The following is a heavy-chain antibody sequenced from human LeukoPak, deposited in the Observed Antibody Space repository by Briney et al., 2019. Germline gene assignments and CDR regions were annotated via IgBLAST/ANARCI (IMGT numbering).Heavy chain of an antibody. D-gene: IGHD6-13*01. CDR2: INPTVGGT. J-gene: IGHJ3*02. Sequence: ASVKVSCEASGYTLTSYYMHWVRQAPGQGLEWMGIINPTVGGTIYAQKFRGRVTMARDMSTSTVYMELTSLRSDDTAVYYCARYGFSSSWQGGWHAFDIWGQGTMVTVSS. V-gene: IGHV1-46*01. CDR3: ARYGFSSSWQGGWHAFDI. CDR1: GYTLTSYY.